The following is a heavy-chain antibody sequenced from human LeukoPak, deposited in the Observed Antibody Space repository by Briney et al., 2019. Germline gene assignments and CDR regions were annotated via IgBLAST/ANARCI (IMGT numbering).Heavy chain of an antibody. CDR2: IYYSGST. CDR3: ARDFSSSSTVYYYYYMDV. V-gene: IGHV4-39*07. J-gene: IGHJ6*03. D-gene: IGHD6-6*01. CDR1: GGFITSSNSH. Sequence: PSETLSLTCTVSGGFITSSNSHWGWIRQPPGKGLEWVGTIYYSGSTYYNSSLKSRVTISLDTSKNQLSLKLRSVAAADTAIYYCARDFSSSSTVYYYYYMDVWGKGTTVTVS.